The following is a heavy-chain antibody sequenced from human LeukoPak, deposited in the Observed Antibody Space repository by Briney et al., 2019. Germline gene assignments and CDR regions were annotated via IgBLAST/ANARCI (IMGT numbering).Heavy chain of an antibody. CDR3: AKASIGGSAYDV. CDR2: INQNGDAT. CDR1: GFTFRSYT. J-gene: IGHJ4*02. V-gene: IGHV3-23*01. D-gene: IGHD3-16*01. Sequence: GGSLRLSCAASGFTFRSYTMGWVRQAPGKGLDWVSDINQNGDATYYADSVRGRFTISRDNSRSTLYLQMSSLRDDDTALYYCAKASIGGSAYDVWGQGTLVTVSS.